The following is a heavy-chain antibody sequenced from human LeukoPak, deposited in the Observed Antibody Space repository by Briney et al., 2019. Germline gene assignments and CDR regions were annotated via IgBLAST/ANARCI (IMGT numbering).Heavy chain of an antibody. J-gene: IGHJ3*02. CDR3: ARGSGGQAFDI. D-gene: IGHD3-10*01. V-gene: IGHV3-74*01. Sequence: GGSLRLSCAASGVIFSNYWMHWVRHTPGKGLVWVSRINSDGSSTSYADSVKGRFTISRDNAKNTLYLQMNSLRAEDTAVYYCARGSGGQAFDIWGQGTMVTVSS. CDR2: INSDGSST. CDR1: GVIFSNYW.